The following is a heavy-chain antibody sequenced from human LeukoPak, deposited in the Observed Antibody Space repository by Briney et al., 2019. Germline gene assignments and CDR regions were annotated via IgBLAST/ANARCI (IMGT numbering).Heavy chain of an antibody. CDR1: GFSLSTSGVG. Sequence: SGPTLVEPTQTLTLTCTFSGFSLSTSGVGVGWIRQPPGKALEWLAVIYWDDDKRYNPSLKSRLTIFKDTSKNQVLLKMTTMDPVDKGPNYCPHRRPGHLPGWGNPYFATWPPGTLVPVSS. J-gene: IGHJ4*02. CDR2: IYWDDDK. CDR3: PHRRPGHLPGWGNPYFAT. D-gene: IGHD6-19*01. V-gene: IGHV2-5*02.